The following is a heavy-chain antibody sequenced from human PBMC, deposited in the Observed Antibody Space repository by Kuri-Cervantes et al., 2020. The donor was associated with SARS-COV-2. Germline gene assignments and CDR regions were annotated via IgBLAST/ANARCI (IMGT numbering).Heavy chain of an antibody. V-gene: IGHV4-59*01. CDR1: GGSISSYY. CDR2: IYYSGST. Sequence: GSLRLSCTVSGGSISSYYWSWIRQPPGKGLEWIGYIYYSGSTNYNPALKSRVTISVDTSKNQFSLKLSSVTAADTAVYYCARLTYYYDSSGSTIDAFDIWGQGTMVTVSS. D-gene: IGHD3-22*01. J-gene: IGHJ3*02. CDR3: ARLTYYYDSSGSTIDAFDI.